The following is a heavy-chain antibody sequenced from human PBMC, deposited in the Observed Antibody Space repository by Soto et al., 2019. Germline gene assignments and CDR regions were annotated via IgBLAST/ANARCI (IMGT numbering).Heavy chain of an antibody. J-gene: IGHJ4*02. CDR2: IYWDGDK. CDR3: AHSRKSYYDILTGYNY. Sequence: QITLKESGPTLVKPTQTLTLTCTFSGFSLSTSGVGVAWIRQPPGKALEWLALIYWDGDKRYSPSLKSRLTITKDTSKNQVVLTMTNMDPGDTATYYCAHSRKSYYDILTGYNYWGQGTLVTVSS. V-gene: IGHV2-5*02. CDR1: GFSLSTSGVG. D-gene: IGHD3-9*01.